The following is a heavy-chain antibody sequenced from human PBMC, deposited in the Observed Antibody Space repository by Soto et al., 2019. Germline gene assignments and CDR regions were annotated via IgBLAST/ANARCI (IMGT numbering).Heavy chain of an antibody. CDR2: INHSGST. CDR1: GGSFSGYY. J-gene: IGHJ5*02. Sequence: SETLSITCAVYGGSFSGYYWSWIRQPPGKGLEWIGEINHSGSTNYNPSLKSRVTISVDTSKNQFSLKLSSVTAADTAVYYCASLGYGDYVGWFDPWGQGTLVTVSS. CDR3: ASLGYGDYVGWFDP. V-gene: IGHV4-34*01. D-gene: IGHD4-17*01.